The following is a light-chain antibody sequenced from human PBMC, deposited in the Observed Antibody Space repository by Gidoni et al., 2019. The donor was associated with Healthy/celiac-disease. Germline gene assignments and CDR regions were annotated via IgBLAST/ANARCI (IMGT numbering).Light chain of an antibody. CDR1: QSVLYSPNNKNY. V-gene: IGKV4-1*01. J-gene: IGKJ3*01. Sequence: VSLGERATINCKSSQSVLYSPNNKNYLAWYQQKPGQPPKLLIYCASTRQSGVPDRFSGSGSGTDFTLTISSLQAEDVAVYYCQQYYSTPLTFGPGTKVDIK. CDR3: QQYYSTPLT. CDR2: CAS.